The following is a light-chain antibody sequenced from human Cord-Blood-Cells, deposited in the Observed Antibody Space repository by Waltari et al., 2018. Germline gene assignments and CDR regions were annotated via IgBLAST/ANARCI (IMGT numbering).Light chain of an antibody. V-gene: IGLV2-23*01. J-gene: IGLJ2*01. CDR2: EGS. CDR1: SSDVGSYNL. CDR3: CSYAGSSTLV. Sequence: QPASVSGSPGQSITISCTGTSSDVGSYNLVSWYQQHPGKAPKLMIYEGSKRPSGVSNRFSGSKSGNAASLTISGLQAEDEADYYCCSYAGSSTLVFGGGTKLTVL.